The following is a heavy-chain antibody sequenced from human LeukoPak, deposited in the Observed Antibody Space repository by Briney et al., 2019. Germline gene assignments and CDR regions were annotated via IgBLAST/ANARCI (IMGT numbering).Heavy chain of an antibody. Sequence: PSETLSLTCTVSGGSISGSSYYWGWIRQPPGKGLEWIGSIYYSGSTYYDPSLKSRVTISVDTSKNQFSLKLSSVTAADTAVCYCARKDYYYGSGSYFLEWGQGSLVTVSS. CDR1: GGSISGSSYY. CDR3: ARKDYYYGSGSYFLE. D-gene: IGHD3-10*01. J-gene: IGHJ4*02. CDR2: IYYSGST. V-gene: IGHV4-39*01.